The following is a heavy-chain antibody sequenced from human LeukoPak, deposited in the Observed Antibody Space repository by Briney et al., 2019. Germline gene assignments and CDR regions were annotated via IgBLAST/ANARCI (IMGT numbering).Heavy chain of an antibody. CDR1: GFTVSSNY. V-gene: IGHV3-53*01. D-gene: IGHD1-7*01. CDR2: IYSGGST. Sequence: PGGSLRLSCAASGFTVSSNYMSWVRQAPGKGLEWVSVIYSGGSTYYADSVKGRFTISRDNSKNTLYLQINSLRAEDTAVYYCAIPPHNWNYESYFYYGMDVWGQGTTVTVSS. CDR3: AIPPHNWNYESYFYYGMDV. J-gene: IGHJ6*02.